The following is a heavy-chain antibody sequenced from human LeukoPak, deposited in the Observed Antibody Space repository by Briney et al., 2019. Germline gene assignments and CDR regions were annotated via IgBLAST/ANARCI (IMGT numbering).Heavy chain of an antibody. J-gene: IGHJ2*01. V-gene: IGHV4-59*08. CDR1: GASISSYY. Sequence: SETLSLTCTVSGASISSYYWSWIRQPPGKGLEWIGYIYYSGSTNYNPPLKSRVTISIDTSKKHFSLKLSSVTAADTAVYYCARQSSYWYFDLWGRGTLVTVSS. CDR3: ARQSSYWYFDL. CDR2: IYYSGST.